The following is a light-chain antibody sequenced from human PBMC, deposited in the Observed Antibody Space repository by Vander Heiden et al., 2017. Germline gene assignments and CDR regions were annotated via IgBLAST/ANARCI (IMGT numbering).Light chain of an antibody. Sequence: DIQMTQSPSSLSASVGDTVTITCRASQDISNYLAWFQQKPGKAPMSLIYAASSLQSGVPSKFSGSGSGTDFILTISSLQPEDFATYYCHQYNSYPLTFGGGTKVEIK. CDR2: AAS. V-gene: IGKV1-16*02. CDR3: HQYNSYPLT. J-gene: IGKJ4*01. CDR1: QDISNY.